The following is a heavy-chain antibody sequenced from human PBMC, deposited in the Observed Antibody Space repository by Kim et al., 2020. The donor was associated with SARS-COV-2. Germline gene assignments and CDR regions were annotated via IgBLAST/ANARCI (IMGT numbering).Heavy chain of an antibody. CDR1: GDSVSSDIVA. CDR2: TYYSSKWYN. D-gene: IGHD2-21*01. V-gene: IGHV6-1*01. J-gene: IGHJ4*02. CDR3: ARDGPGVEIPFDY. Sequence: SQTLSLTCAISGDSVSSDIVAWNWIRQSPSRGLEWLGRTYYSSKWYNEYAVSVKSRISINPDTSKNQFSLQLDSVTPEDTAVYYCARDGPGVEIPFDYCGQGTLVTVSS.